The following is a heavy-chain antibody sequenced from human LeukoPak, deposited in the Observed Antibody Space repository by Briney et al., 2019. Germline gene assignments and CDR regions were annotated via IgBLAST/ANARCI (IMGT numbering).Heavy chain of an antibody. D-gene: IGHD3-9*01. CDR1: GFTFSSYA. Sequence: GGSLRLSCAASGFTFSSYAMSWVRQAPGKGLEWVSAISGSGGSTYYADSVKGRFTISRDNSKNTLYLQMNSLRAEDTAVYYCAKAPPGVFLTVFYSYFNYGAKEPRATVPS. CDR2: ISGSGGST. CDR3: AKAPPGVFLTVFYSYFNY. J-gene: IGHJ4*02. V-gene: IGHV3-23*01.